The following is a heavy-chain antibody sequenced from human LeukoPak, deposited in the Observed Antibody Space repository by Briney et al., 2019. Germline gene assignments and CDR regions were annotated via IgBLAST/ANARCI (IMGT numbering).Heavy chain of an antibody. CDR1: GGXISDYY. D-gene: IGHD6-13*01. Sequence: PSETLSLTCTVSGGXISDYYWSWIRQPPGKRLEWLGYIYYSGTTNYNPSLKSRVTISVDTSKNRFSLKLSSVTAADTAVYYCARDSSSSWFDSWGQGTLVTVSS. CDR2: IYYSGTT. CDR3: ARDSSSSWFDS. V-gene: IGHV4-59*01. J-gene: IGHJ5*01.